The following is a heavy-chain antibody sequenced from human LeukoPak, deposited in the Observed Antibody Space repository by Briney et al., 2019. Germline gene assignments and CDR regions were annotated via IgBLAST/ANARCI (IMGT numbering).Heavy chain of an antibody. V-gene: IGHV3-21*01. Sequence: GGSLRLSCVASGLTFTSSDFNCIRQAPGKGLEWLSTITRSGSNLYYADSVKGRFTTSRDDAKDSVYLQMESLRVEDTAIYYCARNFDSWGQGTLVTVSS. CDR2: ITRSGSNL. J-gene: IGHJ4*02. CDR3: ARNFDS. CDR1: GLTFTSSD.